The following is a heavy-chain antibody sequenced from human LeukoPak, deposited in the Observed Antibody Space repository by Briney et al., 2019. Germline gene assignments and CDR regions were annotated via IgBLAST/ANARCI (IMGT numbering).Heavy chain of an antibody. CDR3: ARDRFGGADYYYGMDV. D-gene: IGHD3-16*01. V-gene: IGHV3-21*01. CDR2: ISSSSSYI. CDR1: GFTFSSYS. Sequence: GGSLRLSCAASGFTFSSYSMNWVRQAPGKGLEWVSSISSSSSYIYYADSVKGRFTISRDNAKNSLYLQMNSLRAEDTAVNYCARDRFGGADYYYGMDVWGQGTTVTVSS. J-gene: IGHJ6*02.